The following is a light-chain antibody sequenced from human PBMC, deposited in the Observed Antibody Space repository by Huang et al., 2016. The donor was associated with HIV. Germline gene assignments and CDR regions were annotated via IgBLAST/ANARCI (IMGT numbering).Light chain of an antibody. V-gene: IGKV3-15*01. Sequence: EILMTQSPATLSVSPGERATLFCRASQSLSNNVAWYPQKPGQPPRLLIYSTSSRATDVPARFSGSGSGTEFTLTISSLQSEDFALYYCQQCNNWPYTFGQGTKLEIK. CDR1: QSLSNN. CDR3: QQCNNWPYT. CDR2: STS. J-gene: IGKJ2*01.